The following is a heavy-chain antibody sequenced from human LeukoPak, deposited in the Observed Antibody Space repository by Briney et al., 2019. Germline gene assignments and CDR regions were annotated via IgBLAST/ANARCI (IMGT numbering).Heavy chain of an antibody. J-gene: IGHJ5*01. D-gene: IGHD6-13*01. CDR1: EFTFSSYA. CDR3: AKESEAIPAAGTFDS. Sequence: GGSLRLSCAASEFTFSSYAVSWVRQAPGKGLEWVSAISGTSGTTYYADSVKGRFTISKDNSKNMLFLLMNSLRTEDTAVYYCAKESEAIPAAGTFDSWGQGTLVTVSS. CDR2: ISGTSGTT. V-gene: IGHV3-23*01.